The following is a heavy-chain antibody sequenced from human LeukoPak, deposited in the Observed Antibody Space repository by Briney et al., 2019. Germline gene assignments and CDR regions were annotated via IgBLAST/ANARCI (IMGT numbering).Heavy chain of an antibody. Sequence: GGSLRLSCAASGFTFSSYSMNWVRQAPGKGLEWVSYISSSSSTIYYADSVKGRFTISRDNSKNTLYLQMNSLRAEDTAVYYCAKIGRYYDFWTGFYEEEVDYMDVWGKGTTVTVSS. V-gene: IGHV3-48*01. CDR1: GFTFSSYS. CDR2: ISSSSSTI. J-gene: IGHJ6*03. CDR3: AKIGRYYDFWTGFYEEEVDYMDV. D-gene: IGHD3-3*01.